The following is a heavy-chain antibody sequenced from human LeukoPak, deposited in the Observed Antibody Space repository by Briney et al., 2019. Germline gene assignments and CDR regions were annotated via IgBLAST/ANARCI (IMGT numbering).Heavy chain of an antibody. D-gene: IGHD3-22*01. V-gene: IGHV3-66*01. CDR3: AKDYYYDSNHFDY. J-gene: IGHJ4*02. CDR2: IFSDGNT. CDR1: GFTVSSNY. Sequence: GGSLRLSCAASGFTVSSNYMSWVRQAPGKGLEWVSVIFSDGNTYYADSVKGRFSISRDNSKNTLYLQMNSLRAEDTAVYYCAKDYYYDSNHFDYWGQGTLVTVSS.